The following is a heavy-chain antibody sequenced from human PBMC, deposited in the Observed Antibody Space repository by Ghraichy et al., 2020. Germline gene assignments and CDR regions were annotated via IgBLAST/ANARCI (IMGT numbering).Heavy chain of an antibody. V-gene: IGHV3-74*01. D-gene: IGHD5-18*01. CDR1: GFTFSSYW. Sequence: GGSLRLSCAASGFTFSSYWMHWVRQAPGKGLVWVSRINSDGSSTSYADSVKGRFTISRDNAKNTLYLQMNSLRAEDTAVYYCASALRGYSYGHDYFDYWGQGTLVTVSS. CDR3: ASALRGYSYGHDYFDY. J-gene: IGHJ4*02. CDR2: INSDGSST.